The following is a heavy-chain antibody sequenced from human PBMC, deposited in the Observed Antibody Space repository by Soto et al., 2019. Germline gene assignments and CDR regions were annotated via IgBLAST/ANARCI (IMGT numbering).Heavy chain of an antibody. CDR1: GFTFSSYS. CDR3: ARAGWVTGSAFDI. J-gene: IGHJ3*02. V-gene: IGHV3-21*01. Sequence: VGSLRLSCAASGFTFSSYSMNWVRQAPGKGLEWVSSISSSSSYIYYADSVKGRFTISRDNAKNSLYLQMNSLRAEDTAVYYCARAGWVTGSAFDIWGQGTMVTVSS. CDR2: ISSSSSYI. D-gene: IGHD3-9*01.